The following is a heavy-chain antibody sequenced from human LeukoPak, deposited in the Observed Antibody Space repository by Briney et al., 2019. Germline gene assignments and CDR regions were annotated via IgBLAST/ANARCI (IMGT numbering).Heavy chain of an antibody. CDR2: ISTSTTTI. CDR1: GFTFSSYS. J-gene: IGHJ4*02. D-gene: IGHD6-19*01. CDR3: ARDGVAVALWDY. Sequence: GGSLRLSCEASGFTFSSYSMNWVRQAPAKGLEWISYISTSTTTIYYADSVKGRFTISRDNAKNSLYLQMNSLRAEDTAVYYCARDGVAVALWDYWGQGTLVTVSS. V-gene: IGHV3-48*04.